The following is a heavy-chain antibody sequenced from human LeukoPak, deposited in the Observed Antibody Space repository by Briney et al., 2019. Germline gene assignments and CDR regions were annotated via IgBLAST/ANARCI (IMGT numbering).Heavy chain of an antibody. CDR3: ARDRIITMVRGVIIPFDY. J-gene: IGHJ4*02. V-gene: IGHV4-4*07. D-gene: IGHD3-10*01. Sequence: SETLSLTCSVSGDSITGYYWGWIRQPPGKGLEWIGRIYTSGSTNYNPSLKSRVTISVGTSKNQFSLKLSSVTAADTAVYYCARDRIITMVRGVIIPFDYWGQGILVTVSS. CDR2: IYTSGST. CDR1: GDSITGYY.